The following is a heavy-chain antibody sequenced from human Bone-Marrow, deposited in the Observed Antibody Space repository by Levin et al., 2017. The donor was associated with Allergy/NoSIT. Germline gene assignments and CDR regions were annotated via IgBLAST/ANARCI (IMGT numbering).Heavy chain of an antibody. V-gene: IGHV3-21*01. CDR2: ISSSSSYI. D-gene: IGHD3-10*01. J-gene: IGHJ4*02. CDR3: ARDRGGLKDY. Sequence: GESLKISCAASGFTFSSYSMNWVRQAPGKGLEWVSSISSSSSYIYYADSVKGRFTISRDNAKNSLYLQMNSLRAEDTAVYYCARDRGGLKDYWGQGTLVTVSS. CDR1: GFTFSSYS.